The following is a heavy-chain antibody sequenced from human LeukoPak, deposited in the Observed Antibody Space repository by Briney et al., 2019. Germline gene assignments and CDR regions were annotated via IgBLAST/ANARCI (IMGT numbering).Heavy chain of an antibody. J-gene: IGHJ4*02. CDR2: ISSSSSYT. CDR3: ARDSSGWFLGN. Sequence: PGGSLRLSCAAAGFTFSSYTLNWVRQAPGKGLEWVSSISSSSSYTYYADSVKGRFTISRDNAKKSLYLQMNSLRAEDTAVYYCARDSSGWFLGNWGQGTLVTVSS. CDR1: GFTFSSYT. V-gene: IGHV3-21*01. D-gene: IGHD6-19*01.